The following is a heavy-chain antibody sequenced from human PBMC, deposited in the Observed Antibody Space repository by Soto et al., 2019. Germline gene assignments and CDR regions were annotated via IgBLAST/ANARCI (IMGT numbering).Heavy chain of an antibody. CDR2: ISSSSSTI. J-gene: IGHJ3*02. V-gene: IGHV3-48*01. CDR1: GFTFSSYS. D-gene: IGHD3-22*01. Sequence: EVQLVESGGGLVQPGGSLRLSCAASGFTFSSYSMNWVRQAPGQGLEWVSYISSSSSTIYYADSVKGRFTISRDNAKNSLYLQMNSLIAEDTAVYYCSLDRYYYDGRGAFDIWGQGTMVTVSS. CDR3: SLDRYYYDGRGAFDI.